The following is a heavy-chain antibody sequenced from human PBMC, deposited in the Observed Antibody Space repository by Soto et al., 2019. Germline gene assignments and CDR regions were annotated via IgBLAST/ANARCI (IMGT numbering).Heavy chain of an antibody. CDR3: AKNYYDSSGYYFS. Sequence: PGGALRLSCSASGFTFSSYAMSWVRQAPGKGLEWVSAISGSGGSTYYADSVKGRFTISRDNSKNTLYLQMNSLRAEDTAVYYCAKNYYDSSGYYFSWGQGTLVTVSS. D-gene: IGHD3-22*01. J-gene: IGHJ4*02. CDR2: ISGSGGST. CDR1: GFTFSSYA. V-gene: IGHV3-23*01.